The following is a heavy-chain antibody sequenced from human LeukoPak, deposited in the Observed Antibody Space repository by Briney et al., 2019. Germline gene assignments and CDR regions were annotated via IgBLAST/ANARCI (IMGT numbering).Heavy chain of an antibody. J-gene: IGHJ4*02. CDR2: INPSGGST. Sequence: ASVKVSCKASGYTFTGYYIDWVRQAPGQGLEWMGIINPSGGSTSYAQKFQGRVTMTRDTSTSTVYMELSSLRSEDTAVYYCARDHTFSDMVRGVMGYWGQGTLVTVSS. CDR3: ARDHTFSDMVRGVMGY. D-gene: IGHD3-10*01. CDR1: GYTFTGYY. V-gene: IGHV1-46*01.